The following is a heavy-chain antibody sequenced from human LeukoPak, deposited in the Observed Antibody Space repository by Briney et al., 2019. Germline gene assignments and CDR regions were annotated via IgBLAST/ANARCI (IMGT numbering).Heavy chain of an antibody. Sequence: SETLSLTXTVSGGSISSYYWSWIRQPAGKGLEWIGRIYTSGSTNYNPSLKSRVTMSVDTSKNQFSLKLSSVTAADTAVYYCARGYCSGGSCYVDYWGQGTLVTVSS. D-gene: IGHD2-15*01. CDR1: GGSISSYY. CDR3: ARGYCSGGSCYVDY. V-gene: IGHV4-4*07. J-gene: IGHJ4*02. CDR2: IYTSGST.